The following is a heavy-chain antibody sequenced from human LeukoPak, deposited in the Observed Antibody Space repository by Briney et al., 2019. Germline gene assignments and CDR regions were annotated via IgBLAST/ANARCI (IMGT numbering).Heavy chain of an antibody. D-gene: IGHD3-10*01. CDR3: ARTSRHYYGSGSNLTPWPAGMDV. CDR2: IYYSGSST. J-gene: IGHJ6*02. V-gene: IGHV4-59*01. CDR1: GGSMSGFF. Sequence: SETLSLTSTVSGGSMSGFFWTWIRQPPGKELEWIGSIYYSGSSTKYNPSLKSRLTISVDTSKSQFSLKLNSATAADTAVYYCARTSRHYYGSGSNLTPWPAGMDVWGQGTTVTVSS.